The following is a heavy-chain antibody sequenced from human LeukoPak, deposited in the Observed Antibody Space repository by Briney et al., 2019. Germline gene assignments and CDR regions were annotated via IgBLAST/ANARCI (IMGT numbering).Heavy chain of an antibody. D-gene: IGHD4-23*01. Sequence: ASVKVSCKASGYTFTSYDINWVRQAPGQGLEWMGWINPNSGGTNYAQKFQGRVTMTRDTSISTAYMELSRLRSDDTAVYYCARDRVYGGNSGGYYYYYMDVWGKGTTVTVSS. CDR3: ARDRVYGGNSGGYYYYYMDV. J-gene: IGHJ6*03. CDR2: INPNSGGT. CDR1: GYTFTSYD. V-gene: IGHV1-2*02.